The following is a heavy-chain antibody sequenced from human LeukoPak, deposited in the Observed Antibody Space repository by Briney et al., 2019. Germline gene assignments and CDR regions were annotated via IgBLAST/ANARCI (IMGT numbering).Heavy chain of an antibody. CDR3: ILRWGF. D-gene: IGHD7-27*01. CDR2: ISYDGSNK. Sequence: QSGGSLRLSCAASGFTFSSYGMHWVRQAPGKGLEWVAVISYDGSNKYYADSVKGRFTISRDNSKNTLYLQMNSLRAEDTAVYYCILRWGFWGQGTLVTVSS. V-gene: IGHV3-30*03. J-gene: IGHJ4*02. CDR1: GFTFSSYG.